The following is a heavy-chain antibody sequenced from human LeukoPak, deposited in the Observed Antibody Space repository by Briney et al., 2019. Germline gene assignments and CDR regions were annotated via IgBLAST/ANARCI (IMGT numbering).Heavy chain of an antibody. D-gene: IGHD3-16*01. Sequence: QTGGSLRLSCAASGFTFSSHWMHWVRQAPGKGLVWVSRIKDDGSHTNYADSVKGRFTISRDNAKNTLSLQMNSLRAEDTAVYYCARGNGIITGIDEWGQGTLVTVSS. CDR3: ARGNGIITGIDE. CDR2: IKDDGSHT. CDR1: GFTFSSHW. J-gene: IGHJ4*02. V-gene: IGHV3-74*01.